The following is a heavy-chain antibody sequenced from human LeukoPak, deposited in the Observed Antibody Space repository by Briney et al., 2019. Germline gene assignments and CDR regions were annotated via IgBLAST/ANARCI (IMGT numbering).Heavy chain of an antibody. CDR2: ISWNSGSI. J-gene: IGHJ4*02. D-gene: IGHD3-22*01. Sequence: GGSLRLSCAASGFTFGDYAMHWVRHAPGKGLEWVSGISWNSGSIDYADSVKGRFTISRDNAKNSLYLQMNSLRAEDTALYYCAKDRYYYDSSGYYDYWGQGTLVTVSS. CDR1: GFTFGDYA. CDR3: AKDRYYYDSSGYYDY. V-gene: IGHV3-9*01.